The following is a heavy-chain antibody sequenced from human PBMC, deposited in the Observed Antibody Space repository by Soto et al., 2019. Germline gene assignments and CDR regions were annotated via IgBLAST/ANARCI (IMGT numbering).Heavy chain of an antibody. Sequence: VGSLRLSCAASGFTVSSNYMSWVRQAPGKGLEWVSVIYSGGSTYYADSVKGRFTISRDNSKNTLYLQMNSLRAEDTAVYYCARDRLEGSGSYFYYYGMDVWGQGTTVTVSS. J-gene: IGHJ6*02. CDR3: ARDRLEGSGSYFYYYGMDV. V-gene: IGHV3-53*01. CDR2: IYSGGST. D-gene: IGHD3-10*01. CDR1: GFTVSSNY.